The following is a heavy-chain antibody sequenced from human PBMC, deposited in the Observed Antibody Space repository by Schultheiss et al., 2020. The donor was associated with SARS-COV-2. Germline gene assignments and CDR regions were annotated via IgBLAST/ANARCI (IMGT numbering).Heavy chain of an antibody. CDR3: ASLGASSPADYGDYDDGFDY. V-gene: IGHV1-2*02. Sequence: ASVKVSCKASGYTFTGYYMHWVRQAPGQGLEWMGWINPNSGGTNYAQKFQGRVTMTRDTSISTAYMELSRLRSDDTAVYYCASLGASSPADYGDYDDGFDYWGQGTLVTVSS. J-gene: IGHJ4*02. CDR2: INPNSGGT. D-gene: IGHD4-17*01. CDR1: GYTFTGYY.